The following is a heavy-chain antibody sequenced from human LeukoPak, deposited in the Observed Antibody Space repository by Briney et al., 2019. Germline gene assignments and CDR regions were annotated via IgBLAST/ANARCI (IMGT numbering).Heavy chain of an antibody. CDR3: ARAHEYSYGSAPYYYYGMDV. Sequence: GGSLRLSCAASGFTFRTYEMNWVRQAPGMGLEWVSYISSSGSTKYYADSVKGRFTISRDNSKNTLYLQMNSLRAEDTAVYYCARAHEYSYGSAPYYYYGMDVWGQGTTVTVSS. J-gene: IGHJ6*02. V-gene: IGHV3-48*03. CDR1: GFTFRTYE. D-gene: IGHD5-18*01. CDR2: ISSSGSTK.